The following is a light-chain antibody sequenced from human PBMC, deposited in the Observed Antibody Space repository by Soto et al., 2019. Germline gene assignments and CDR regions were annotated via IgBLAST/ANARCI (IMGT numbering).Light chain of an antibody. CDR2: AAS. Sequence: AIQMTQSPSSLSASVGDRVTITCRASQGITTDLNWYQQKPGKATQLLIYAASSLQSGVPSRFSGSGSGTDFTLTISSLQPEDFATYYCLQDYNYPRTFGQGTKVEIK. CDR1: QGITTD. J-gene: IGKJ1*01. CDR3: LQDYNYPRT. V-gene: IGKV1-6*01.